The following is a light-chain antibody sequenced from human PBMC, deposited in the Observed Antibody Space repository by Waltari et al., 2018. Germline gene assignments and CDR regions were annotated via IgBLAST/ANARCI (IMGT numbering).Light chain of an antibody. CDR1: QSVSSN. CDR2: CAA. Sequence: EIEMTQSPATLSVSPGERATLSCRDSQSVSSNLAWYQQKPGQAHSRRIYCAATRATGIPARHRGSGCGTELTLTISSMQSEDLAVYYWQKYNNWPPLTFGGGTKVEIK. J-gene: IGKJ4*02. V-gene: IGKV3-15*01. CDR3: QKYNNWPPLT.